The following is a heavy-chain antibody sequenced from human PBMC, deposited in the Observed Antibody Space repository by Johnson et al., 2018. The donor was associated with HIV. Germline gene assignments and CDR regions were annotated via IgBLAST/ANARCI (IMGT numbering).Heavy chain of an antibody. CDR3: ARTSCSGARCLGYDPFDV. V-gene: IGHV3-30*04. CDR2: IGYDGNDK. Sequence: VQLVESGGDVVQPGRSLRLSCAASGFTFRSYAMHWVRQAPGKGLEWVAAIGYDGNDKDYADSVKGRFTISRDNSRNTLYLHLNSLRAVDTAVYYCARTSCSGARCLGYDPFDVWGQGTMVTVSS. J-gene: IGHJ3*01. CDR1: GFTFRSYA. D-gene: IGHD2-15*01.